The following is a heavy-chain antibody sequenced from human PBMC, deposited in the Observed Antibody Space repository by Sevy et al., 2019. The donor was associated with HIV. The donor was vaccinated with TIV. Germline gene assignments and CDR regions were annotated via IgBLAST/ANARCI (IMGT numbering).Heavy chain of an antibody. CDR3: ARAYCSGGSCYSLAY. J-gene: IGHJ4*02. CDR2: ISPFNGDT. D-gene: IGHD2-15*01. CDR1: GYTFTNYR. V-gene: IGHV1-18*01. Sequence: ASVKVSCEASGYTFTNYRIYWVRQAPGQGLEWMGWISPFNGDTNYVQKLQGRVTMITDTSTSTVYMELRSLRSDDTAVYYCARAYCSGGSCYSLAYWGQGTLVTVSS.